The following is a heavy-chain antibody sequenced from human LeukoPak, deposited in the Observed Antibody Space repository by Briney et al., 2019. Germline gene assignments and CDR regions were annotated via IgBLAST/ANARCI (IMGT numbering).Heavy chain of an antibody. D-gene: IGHD3-22*01. CDR3: ASDSYYYDSSGSAIQTRFDY. J-gene: IGHJ4*02. CDR1: GFTFSSYA. V-gene: IGHV3-30-3*01. Sequence: GGSLRLSCAASGFTFSSYAMHWVRQAPGKGLEWVAVISYDGSNKYYADSVKGRFTISRDNSKNTLYLQMNSLRAEDTAVYYCASDSYYYDSSGSAIQTRFDYWGQGTLVTVSS. CDR2: ISYDGSNK.